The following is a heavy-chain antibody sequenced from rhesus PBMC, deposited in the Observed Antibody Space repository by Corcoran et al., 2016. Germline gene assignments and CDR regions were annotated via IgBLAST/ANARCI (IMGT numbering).Heavy chain of an antibody. D-gene: IGHD5-30*01. CDR3: ARIGFTGYGALAF. J-gene: IGHJ4*01. V-gene: IGHV4-80*01. Sequence: QVQLQESGPGLVKPSATLSLTCTVSGASMNINWWCWIRQPPGKGLDWIGEIDGGTGRTHFNPSLNGRISISRDASKNQFFLKLPSMAAADTAGYWCARIGFTGYGALAFWGQGVLVTVSS. CDR1: GASMNINW. CDR2: IDGGTGRT.